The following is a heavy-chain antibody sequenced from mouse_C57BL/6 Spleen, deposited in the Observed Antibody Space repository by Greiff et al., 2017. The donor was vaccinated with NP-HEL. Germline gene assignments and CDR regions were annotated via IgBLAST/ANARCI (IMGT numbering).Heavy chain of an antibody. J-gene: IGHJ1*03. D-gene: IGHD1-1*01. CDR1: GYSFTSYY. CDR3: ARIPSDYGSRYFDV. Sequence: QVQLKQSGPELVKPGASVKISCKASGYSFTSYYIHWVKQRPGQGLEWIGWIYPGSGNTKYNEKFKGKATLTADTSSSTAYMQLSSLTSEDSAVYYCARIPSDYGSRYFDVWGTGTTVTVSS. CDR2: IYPGSGNT. V-gene: IGHV1-66*01.